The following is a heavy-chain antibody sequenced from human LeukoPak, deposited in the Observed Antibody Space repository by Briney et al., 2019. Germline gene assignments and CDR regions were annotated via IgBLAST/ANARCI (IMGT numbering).Heavy chain of an antibody. CDR2: ISYDGRNK. D-gene: IGHD3-22*01. CDR1: GFSFSNYG. Sequence: GRSLRLSCAASGFSFSNYGMHWVRQAPGKGLEWVAIISYDGRNKYYGDSVKGRFTISRDNSKNTLYLEMNSLRAEDTAVYYCAKGRGFYDSSGYYYAYYYGMDVWGQGTTVTVSS. CDR3: AKGRGFYDSSGYYYAYYYGMDV. V-gene: IGHV3-30*18. J-gene: IGHJ6*02.